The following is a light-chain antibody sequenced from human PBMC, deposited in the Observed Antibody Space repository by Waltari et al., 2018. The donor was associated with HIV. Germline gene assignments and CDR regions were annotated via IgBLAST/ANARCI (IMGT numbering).Light chain of an antibody. J-gene: IGLJ1*01. CDR2: DVT. V-gene: IGLV2-11*01. CDR3: CSYAGSYTYV. Sequence: QSALTQPRSVSGSPGQSVTISCPGTSSEVGGYKYVSWYQQHPGKAPKLMIYDVTQRPAGVPARFSGSKSGNPASLTISGLQAEDEADYYCCSYAGSYTYVFGTGTKVTVL. CDR1: SSEVGGYKY.